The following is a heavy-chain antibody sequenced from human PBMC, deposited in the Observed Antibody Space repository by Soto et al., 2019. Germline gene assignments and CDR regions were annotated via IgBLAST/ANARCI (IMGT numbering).Heavy chain of an antibody. D-gene: IGHD2-21*01. V-gene: IGHV1-3*01. CDR2: LNAGNGDT. Sequence: GASVKVSCKASGYTFTNYAVHWLRQAPGQALEWMGWLNAGNGDTKYSPTFQDRVTITRDTSASTAYMELSSLRSEDTAVYYCARVGESLEFDIWGQGTMVTVAS. CDR3: ARVGESLEFDI. J-gene: IGHJ3*02. CDR1: GYTFTNYA.